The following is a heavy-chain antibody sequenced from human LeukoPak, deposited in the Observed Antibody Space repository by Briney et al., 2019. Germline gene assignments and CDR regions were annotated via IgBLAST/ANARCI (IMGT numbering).Heavy chain of an antibody. CDR2: IIPIFGTA. J-gene: IGHJ6*02. CDR3: ASGVQDIVATVNYYYGMDV. CDR1: GGTFSSYA. Sequence: SVKVSCKASGGTFSSYAISRVRQAPGQGLEWMGGIIPIFGTANYAQKFQGRVTITADESTSTAYMELSSLRSEDTAVYYCASGVQDIVATVNYYYGMDVWGQGTTVTVSS. D-gene: IGHD5-12*01. V-gene: IGHV1-69*13.